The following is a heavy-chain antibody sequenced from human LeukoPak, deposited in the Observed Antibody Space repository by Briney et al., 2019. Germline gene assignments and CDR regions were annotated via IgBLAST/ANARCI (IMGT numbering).Heavy chain of an antibody. V-gene: IGHV4-59*01. J-gene: IGHJ4*02. CDR2: IYYSGST. CDR3: AIILGVGSPYYFDS. CDR1: GVSISSYY. Sequence: SETLSLTCTVSGVSISSYYWGWIPQPPGKGREWSGYIYYSGSTNSNPSLKSRVTISVDTSNNQFSLKLSSVTAADTAVYYCAIILGVGSPYYFDSWGQGTLVTVSS. D-gene: IGHD3-3*02.